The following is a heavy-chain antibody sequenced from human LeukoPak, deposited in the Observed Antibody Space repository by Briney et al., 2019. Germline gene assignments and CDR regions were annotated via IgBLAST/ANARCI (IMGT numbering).Heavy chain of an antibody. V-gene: IGHV3-30*18. CDR2: ISYDGSKK. CDR1: GFTVSRHG. D-gene: IGHD6-13*01. Sequence: GGSLRLSCAASGFTVSRHGMHWVRQAPGKGLEWMAFISYDGSKKYYADSVKGRFTISRDNSKTTLFLQMDSLRTEDTAVYYCAKDFSTSWASFDYWGQGTLVTVSS. CDR3: AKDFSTSWASFDY. J-gene: IGHJ4*02.